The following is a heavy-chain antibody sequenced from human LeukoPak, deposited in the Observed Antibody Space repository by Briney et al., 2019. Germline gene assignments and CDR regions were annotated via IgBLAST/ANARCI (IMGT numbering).Heavy chain of an antibody. CDR1: GYSFTSYW. V-gene: IGHV5-51*01. Sequence: GESLKISCKGSGYSFTSYWNGWVRQMPGKGLEWMGIIYPGDSDTRYSPSFQGQVTISADKSISTAYLQWSSLKASDTAMYYCATAPNGYYDFWSGYYSTPRQFDYWGQGTLVTVSS. J-gene: IGHJ4*02. CDR3: ATAPNGYYDFWSGYYSTPRQFDY. D-gene: IGHD3-3*01. CDR2: IYPGDSDT.